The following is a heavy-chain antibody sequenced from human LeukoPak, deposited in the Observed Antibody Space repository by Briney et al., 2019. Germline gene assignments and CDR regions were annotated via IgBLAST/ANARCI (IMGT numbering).Heavy chain of an antibody. D-gene: IGHD3-22*01. V-gene: IGHV4-39*07. CDR2: IDNIGST. Sequence: SETLSLTCTVSGGSISSSSYYWGWIRQPPGKGLEWIGNIDNIGSTYYNPSLKSRVTISVDTSKNQVSLNLSSVTAADTAVYYCARDPRAYYFESSGLRGAGDYWGQGTLVTVSS. CDR3: ARDPRAYYFESSGLRGAGDY. CDR1: GGSISSSSYY. J-gene: IGHJ4*02.